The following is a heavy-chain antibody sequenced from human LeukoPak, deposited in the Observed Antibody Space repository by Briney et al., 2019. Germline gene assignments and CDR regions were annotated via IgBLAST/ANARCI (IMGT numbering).Heavy chain of an antibody. D-gene: IGHD6-19*01. J-gene: IGHJ4*02. Sequence: PSETLSLTCTVSGGSISSSSYYWGWIRQPPGKGLEWIGTIYYSGSTYYNPSLKSRVTISIDTSKNQFSLKLSSVTAADTAVYYCARVRGSSGWYRVDYWGQGTLVTVSS. V-gene: IGHV4-39*07. CDR2: IYYSGST. CDR3: ARVRGSSGWYRVDY. CDR1: GGSISSSSYY.